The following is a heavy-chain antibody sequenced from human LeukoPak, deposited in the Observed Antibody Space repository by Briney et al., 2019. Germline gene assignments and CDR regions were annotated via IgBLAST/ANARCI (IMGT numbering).Heavy chain of an antibody. Sequence: PGGSLRLSCAASGFTFSDYYMSWIRQAPGKGLEWVSYISSSGSTIYYADSVEGRFTISRDNAKNSLYLQMNSLRAEDTAVYYCARAQGGGWFGELLYWPTEYYYYMDVWGKGTTVTVSS. D-gene: IGHD3-10*01. V-gene: IGHV3-11*04. CDR3: ARAQGGGWFGELLYWPTEYYYYMDV. CDR2: ISSSGSTI. J-gene: IGHJ6*03. CDR1: GFTFSDYY.